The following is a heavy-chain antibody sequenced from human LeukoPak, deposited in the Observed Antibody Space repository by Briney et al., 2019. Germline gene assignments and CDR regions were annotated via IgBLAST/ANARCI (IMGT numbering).Heavy chain of an antibody. CDR3: AFSFRGYSGYDPGDAFDI. J-gene: IGHJ3*02. D-gene: IGHD5-12*01. CDR1: GYTFTSYG. CDR2: ISAYNGNT. Sequence: ASVKVSCKASGYTFTSYGISWVRQAPGQGLEWMGWISAYNGNTNYAQKLQGRVTMTTDTSTSTAYMELRSLRSDDTAVYYCAFSFRGYSGYDPGDAFDIWGQGTMVTVSS. V-gene: IGHV1-18*01.